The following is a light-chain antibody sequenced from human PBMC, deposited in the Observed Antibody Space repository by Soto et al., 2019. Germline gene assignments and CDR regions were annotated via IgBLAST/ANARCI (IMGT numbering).Light chain of an antibody. CDR3: SSYAGSTTYV. CDR2: DVR. V-gene: IGLV2-23*02. Sequence: QSVLTQAASVSGSPGQSISISCTGTSSDVGSYDLVSWYQQHPVKAPKVMIYDVRKRPSGVSNRFSGSKSGNTASLTISGLQAEDEADYYCSSYAGSTTYVFGTGTKVTVL. CDR1: SSDVGSYDL. J-gene: IGLJ1*01.